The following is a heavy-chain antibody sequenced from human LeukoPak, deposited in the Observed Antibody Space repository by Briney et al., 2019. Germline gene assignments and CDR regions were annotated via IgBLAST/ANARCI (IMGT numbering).Heavy chain of an antibody. J-gene: IGHJ4*02. CDR2: ISSSSSYI. D-gene: IGHD6-19*01. CDR3: ARALYSSGWYMTCDY. Sequence: GGSLRLSCAASGFTFSDYTMNWVRQSPGKGLEWVSSISSSSSYIYYADSVKGRFTISRDNAKNSLYLQMNSLRAEDTAVYYCARALYSSGWYMTCDYWGQGTLVTVSS. CDR1: GFTFSDYT. V-gene: IGHV3-21*01.